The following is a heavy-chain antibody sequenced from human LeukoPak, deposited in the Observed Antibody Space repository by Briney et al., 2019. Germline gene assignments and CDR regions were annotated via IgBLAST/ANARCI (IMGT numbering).Heavy chain of an antibody. D-gene: IGHD3-10*01. CDR1: GFTFSSYA. CDR3: AKYGFGELLGDY. Sequence: GSLRLSCAASGFTFSSYAMSWVRQAPGKGLEWVSAISGSGGSTYYADSVKGRFTISRDNSKNTPYLQMNSLRAEDTAVSYCAKYGFGELLGDYWGQGTLVTVSS. CDR2: ISGSGGST. J-gene: IGHJ4*02. V-gene: IGHV3-23*01.